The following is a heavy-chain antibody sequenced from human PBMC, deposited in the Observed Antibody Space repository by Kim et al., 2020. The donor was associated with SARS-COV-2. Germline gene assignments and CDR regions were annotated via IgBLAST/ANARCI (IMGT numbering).Heavy chain of an antibody. CDR3: ARSYNWNFHYYYYGMDV. D-gene: IGHD1-7*01. J-gene: IGHJ6*02. V-gene: IGHV3-30*07. Sequence: VKGRFTISRDNSKNTLYLQMNSLRAEDTAVYYCARSYNWNFHYYYYGMDVWGQGTTVTVSS.